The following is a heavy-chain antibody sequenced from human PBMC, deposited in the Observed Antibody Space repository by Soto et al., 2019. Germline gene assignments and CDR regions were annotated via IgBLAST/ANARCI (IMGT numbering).Heavy chain of an antibody. J-gene: IGHJ6*02. CDR2: IIPIFGTA. V-gene: IGHV1-69*13. CDR1: GGTFSSYA. CDR3: ARGSYSIAAAGTDYYYYGMDV. D-gene: IGHD6-13*01. Sequence: SVKVSCKASGGTFSSYAISWVRQAPGQGLEWMGGIIPIFGTANYAQRFQGRVTITADESTSTAYMELSSLRSEDTAVYYCARGSYSIAAAGTDYYYYGMDVWGQGTTVTVSS.